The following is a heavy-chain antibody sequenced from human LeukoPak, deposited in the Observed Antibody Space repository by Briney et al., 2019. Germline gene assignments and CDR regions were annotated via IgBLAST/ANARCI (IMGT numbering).Heavy chain of an antibody. V-gene: IGHV4-39*01. CDR1: GGSISSSSNY. J-gene: IGHJ5*02. Sequence: SETLSLTCTVSGGSISSSSNYWGWIRQPPGKGLEWIGSIYYSGSTYYNPSLKSRVTISVDTSKNQFSLKLSSVTAADTAVYYCAFMITFGGVIGPWGQGTLVTVSS. CDR2: IYYSGST. CDR3: AFMITFGGVIGP. D-gene: IGHD3-16*02.